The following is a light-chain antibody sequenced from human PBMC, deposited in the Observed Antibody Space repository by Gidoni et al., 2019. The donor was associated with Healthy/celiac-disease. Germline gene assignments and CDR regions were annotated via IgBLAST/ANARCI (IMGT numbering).Light chain of an antibody. CDR1: QGIRND. J-gene: IGKJ2*01. CDR2: AAS. CDR3: LQDYNYPPT. V-gene: IGKV1-6*01. Sequence: AIQMTQSPSSLSASVGDRVTITCRASQGIRNDLGWYQQKPGKAPKLLVYAASSLQSGVPSRFSGSGSGTDFTLTIRSLQPEDFETYYCLQDYNYPPTFGQETKLEIK.